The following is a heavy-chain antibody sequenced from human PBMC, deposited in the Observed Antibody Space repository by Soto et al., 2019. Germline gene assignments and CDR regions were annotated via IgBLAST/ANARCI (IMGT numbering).Heavy chain of an antibody. J-gene: IGHJ6*02. D-gene: IGHD6-13*01. Sequence: AGPLKLSRAAAVFTNDEYTMDWVRQTPRKGLEWVSLISWDGGSTYYADSVKGRFTISRDNSKNSLYLQMNSLRTEDTALYYCAKDMSYGQQLVLDYYYGMDVWGQGTTVTVSS. V-gene: IGHV3-43*01. CDR1: VFTNDEYT. CDR2: ISWDGGST. CDR3: AKDMSYGQQLVLDYYYGMDV.